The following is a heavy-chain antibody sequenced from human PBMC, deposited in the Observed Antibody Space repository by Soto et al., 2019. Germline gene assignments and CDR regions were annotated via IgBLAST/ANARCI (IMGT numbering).Heavy chain of an antibody. CDR2: IYYGGST. CDR3: ARDVGTSGRNYYGIDV. D-gene: IGHD1-26*01. CDR1: GGSISSYY. V-gene: IGHV4-59*01. J-gene: IGHJ6*02. Sequence: SETLSLTCTVSGGSISSYYWSWIRQPPGKGLEWIGYIYYGGSTNYNPSLKSRVTISVDTSKNQFSLKLSSVTAADTAVYYCARDVGTSGRNYYGIDVWGQGTTVTVSS.